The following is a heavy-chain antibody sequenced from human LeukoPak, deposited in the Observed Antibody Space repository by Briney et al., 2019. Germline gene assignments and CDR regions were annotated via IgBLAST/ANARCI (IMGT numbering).Heavy chain of an antibody. Sequence: PGRSLRLSCAASGFTFDDYAMHWVRQAPGKGLEWVSGISWNSVNIGHEDSVKGRFTISRDNAKNSLHLQMNSLRPEDTALYYCVKDRGLRNQWLQVTYDSWGQGTLVTVSS. CDR3: VKDRGLRNQWLQVTYDS. CDR1: GFTFDDYA. CDR2: ISWNSVNI. V-gene: IGHV3-9*01. D-gene: IGHD5-24*01. J-gene: IGHJ4*02.